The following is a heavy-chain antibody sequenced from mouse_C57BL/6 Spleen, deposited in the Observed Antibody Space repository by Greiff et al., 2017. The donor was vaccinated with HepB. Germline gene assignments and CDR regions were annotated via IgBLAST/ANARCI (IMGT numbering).Heavy chain of an antibody. D-gene: IGHD1-1*01. CDR3: ARRDYYGSSGVDY. J-gene: IGHJ2*01. CDR1: GYTFTSYW. Sequence: QVQLKQPGAELVRPGSSVKLSCKASGYTFTSYWMHWVKQRPIQGLEWIGNIDPSDSETHYNQKFKDKATLTVDKSSSTAYMQLSSLTSEDSAVYYCARRDYYGSSGVDYWGQGTTLTVSS. V-gene: IGHV1-52*01. CDR2: IDPSDSET.